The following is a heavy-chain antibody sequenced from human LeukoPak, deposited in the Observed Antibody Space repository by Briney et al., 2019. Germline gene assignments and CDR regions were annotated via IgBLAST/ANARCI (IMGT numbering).Heavy chain of an antibody. CDR3: ASGLIRTGGKDY. V-gene: IGHV3-30*04. Sequence: GGSLRLSCAASGFTFSAYAMHWVRQAPGKGLEWVAFISFDGRTQDYADSVKGRFTISRDNAKNTLYLQMNSLRAEDTAVYYCASGLIRTGGKDYWGQGTLVTVSS. CDR2: ISFDGRTQ. D-gene: IGHD7-27*01. J-gene: IGHJ4*02. CDR1: GFTFSAYA.